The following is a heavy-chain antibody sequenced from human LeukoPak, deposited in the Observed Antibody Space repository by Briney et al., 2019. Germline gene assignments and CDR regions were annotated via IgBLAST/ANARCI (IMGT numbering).Heavy chain of an antibody. CDR3: AKTVARIGY. D-gene: IGHD4-23*01. CDR2: ISSSGSTI. Sequence: GGSLRLSCAASGFTFSSYEMNWVRQAPGKGLEWVSHISSSGSTIYYADSVKGRFTISRDNSKNSLYLQMNSLRAEDTAVYYCAKTVARIGYWGQGTLVTVSS. CDR1: GFTFSSYE. V-gene: IGHV3-48*03. J-gene: IGHJ4*02.